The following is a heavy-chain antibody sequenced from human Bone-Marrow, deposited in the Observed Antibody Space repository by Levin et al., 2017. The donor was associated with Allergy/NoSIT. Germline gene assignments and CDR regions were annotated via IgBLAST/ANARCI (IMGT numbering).Heavy chain of an antibody. CDR1: GFTFSNAW. V-gene: IGHV3-15*01. D-gene: IGHD6-19*01. CDR2: IKSKTDGGTT. J-gene: IGHJ3*02. CDR3: TTVPWLVTTFLHDAFDI. Sequence: GASVKVSCAASGFTFSNAWMSWVRQAPGKGLEWVGRIKSKTDGGTTDYAAPVKGRFTISRDDSKNTLYLQMNSLKTEDTAVYYCTTVPWLVTTFLHDAFDIWGQGTMVTVSS.